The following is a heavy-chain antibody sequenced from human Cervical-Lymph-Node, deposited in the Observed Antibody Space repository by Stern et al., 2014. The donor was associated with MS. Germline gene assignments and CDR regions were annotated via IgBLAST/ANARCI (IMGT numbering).Heavy chain of an antibody. D-gene: IGHD5-12*01. J-gene: IGHJ4*02. CDR3: ARGIVATIHTF. CDR2: ISPILGTA. CDR1: GGTFSSYD. V-gene: IGHV1-69*01. Sequence: VQLVGFGTEVKKSGSSAKVSCKASGGTFSSYDITWVRQAPGQGLEWMGGISPILGTANYAQKFQGRVTITADESTRTAYMELSSLRSEDTAVYYCARGIVATIHTFWGQGTLVTVSS.